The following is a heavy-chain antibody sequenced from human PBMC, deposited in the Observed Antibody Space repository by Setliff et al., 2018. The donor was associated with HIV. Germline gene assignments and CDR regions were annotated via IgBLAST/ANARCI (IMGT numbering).Heavy chain of an antibody. CDR1: EFSFSDFW. J-gene: IGHJ3*02. Sequence: RLSCAASEFSFSDFWMHWVRQVPGKGLAWVSRVYSAGTTTTYADSVKGRFTISRDNGKNTLYLQMNSLRAEDSAVYFCARVGLGGAFDIWGQGTKVTVSS. V-gene: IGHV3-74*01. CDR3: ARVGLGGAFDI. CDR2: VYSAGTTT. D-gene: IGHD1-26*01.